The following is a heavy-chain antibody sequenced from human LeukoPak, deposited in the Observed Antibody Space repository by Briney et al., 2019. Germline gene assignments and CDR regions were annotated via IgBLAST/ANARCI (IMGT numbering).Heavy chain of an antibody. CDR2: INAGNGNT. V-gene: IGHV1-3*01. D-gene: IGHD7-27*01. CDR3: ARGPLGRNGDYFDY. Sequence: ASVKVSCKASGYTFTGYAIQWVRQAPGQSLEWMGWINAGNGNTKYSQKSQGRVTITRDTSANTVYMELSSLRSEDTAVYYCARGPLGRNGDYFDYWGQGTLVTVSS. CDR1: GYTFTGYA. J-gene: IGHJ4*02.